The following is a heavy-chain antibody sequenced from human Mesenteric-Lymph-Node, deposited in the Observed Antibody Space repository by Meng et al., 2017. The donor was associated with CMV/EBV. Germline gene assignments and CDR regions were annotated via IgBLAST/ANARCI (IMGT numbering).Heavy chain of an antibody. CDR3: AKDGGVPYYESLTSYSYFDY. CDR1: GFTFSSSP. D-gene: IGHD3-22*01. J-gene: IGHJ4*02. CDR2: ITSGGST. V-gene: IGHV3-23*01. Sequence: GESLKISCATSGFTFSSSPMTWVRQAPGKGLEWVSTITSGGSTYCADSVKGRFTISRDNSKSTVYLQMDSLRAEDTAIYYCAKDGGVPYYESLTSYSYFDYWGQGTLVTVSS.